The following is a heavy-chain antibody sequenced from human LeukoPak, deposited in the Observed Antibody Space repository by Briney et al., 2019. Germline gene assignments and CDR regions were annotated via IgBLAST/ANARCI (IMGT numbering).Heavy chain of an antibody. J-gene: IGHJ6*03. D-gene: IGHD3-22*01. CDR3: ARDLSITMIVVVKNYYYMDV. CDR1: GFTFSSYS. Sequence: GGSLRLSCAASGFTFSSYSMNWVRQAPGKGLEWVSSISSSSSYIYYADSVRGRFTISRDNAKNSLYLQMNSLRAEDTAVYYCARDLSITMIVVVKNYYYMDVWGKGTTVTVSS. V-gene: IGHV3-21*01. CDR2: ISSSSSYI.